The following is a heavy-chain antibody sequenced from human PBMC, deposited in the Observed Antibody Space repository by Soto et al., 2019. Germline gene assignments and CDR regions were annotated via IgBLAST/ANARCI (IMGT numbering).Heavy chain of an antibody. J-gene: IGHJ6*02. V-gene: IGHV3-23*01. D-gene: IGHD3-10*01. CDR3: ARAMVRGVVYYGMDV. CDR2: ISNNGDTI. CDR1: GVPFSYYA. Sequence: GGSLSLSCIASGVPFSYYAMSWVRQAPGKGLEWVSGISNNGDTIYYADSVKGRFTISRDNSKNTLHLQMNSLRAEDTAVYYCARAMVRGVVYYGMDVWGQGTTVTVSS.